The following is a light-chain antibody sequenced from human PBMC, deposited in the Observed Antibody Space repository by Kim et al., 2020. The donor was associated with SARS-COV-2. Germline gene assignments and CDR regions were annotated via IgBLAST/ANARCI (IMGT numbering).Light chain of an antibody. CDR3: QQYGNSPIT. J-gene: IGKJ5*01. CDR1: QSVSSIY. V-gene: IGKV3-20*01. Sequence: EIVLTQSPGTLSLSPGERATLSCRAGQSVSSIYLAWYQQKPGQAPRLLIYGASSRATGIPDRFSGSGSGTDFTLTISRLEPEDFAVYYCQQYGNSPITFGQGTRLEIK. CDR2: GAS.